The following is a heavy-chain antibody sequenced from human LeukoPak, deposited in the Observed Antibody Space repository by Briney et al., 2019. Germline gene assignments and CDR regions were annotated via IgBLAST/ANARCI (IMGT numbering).Heavy chain of an antibody. D-gene: IGHD7-27*01. J-gene: IGHJ1*01. Sequence: ASVKVSCKASGYTFTSYAMNWLRQAPGQGLEWTGWINTNTGNPTYAQGFTGRFVFSLDTSVSTAYLQISSLKAEDTAVYYCARASGSGYWGQGTLVTASS. CDR3: ARASGSGY. CDR2: INTNTGNP. CDR1: GYTFTSYA. V-gene: IGHV7-4-1*02.